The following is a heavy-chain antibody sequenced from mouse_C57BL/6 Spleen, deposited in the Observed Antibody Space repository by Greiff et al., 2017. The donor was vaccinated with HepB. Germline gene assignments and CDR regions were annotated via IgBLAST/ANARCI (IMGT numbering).Heavy chain of an antibody. CDR2: INYDGSSP. J-gene: IGHJ2*01. V-gene: IGHV5-16*01. CDR3: SRVFYFSKQFYLCY. Sequence: EVKLVESEGGLVQPGSSMKLSCTASGFTFSDYYMAWVRQVPEKGLELVANINYDGSSPYYVDSLKSRFIISRDNAKNIIYLQISSLKSEDTATYYCSRVFYFSKQFYLCYWGQGPPLPVSS. CDR1: GFTFSDYY. D-gene: IGHD2-5*01.